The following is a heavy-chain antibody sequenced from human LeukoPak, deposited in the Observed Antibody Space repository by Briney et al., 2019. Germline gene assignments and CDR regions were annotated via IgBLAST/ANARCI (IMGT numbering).Heavy chain of an antibody. J-gene: IGHJ4*02. CDR3: ARSSYYDDAFDY. D-gene: IGHD3-22*01. V-gene: IGHV4-59*11. Sequence: SEALSLTCTVSGGSISSHYWNWIRQPPGKGLEYIGYIDYSGITEYNPSLKSRATISADTSKNQLSLKVRFVTAADTAVYYCARSSYYDDAFDYWGPGTLVTVSS. CDR1: GGSISSHY. CDR2: IDYSGIT.